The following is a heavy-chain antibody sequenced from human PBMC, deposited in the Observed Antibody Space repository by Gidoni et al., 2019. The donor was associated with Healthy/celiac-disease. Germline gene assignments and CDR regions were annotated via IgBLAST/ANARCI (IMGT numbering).Heavy chain of an antibody. V-gene: IGHV1-46*01. Sequence: QVQLLQSGAAVKKPGASVKVSCKASGHTFTSFYMNWVRQAPGQGLEWMGIINPSGDSTTYAQKFQGRVTMTGDTSTSTVYMELSSLRSEDTAVYYCATRPARFLDPWGFDFWGQGTLVTVSS. J-gene: IGHJ4*02. D-gene: IGHD3-3*01. CDR2: INPSGDST. CDR3: ATRPARFLDPWGFDF. CDR1: GHTFTSFY.